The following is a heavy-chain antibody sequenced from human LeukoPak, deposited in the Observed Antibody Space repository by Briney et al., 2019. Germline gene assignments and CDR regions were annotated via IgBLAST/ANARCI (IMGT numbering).Heavy chain of an antibody. CDR2: SSGSGGST. D-gene: IGHD3-10*01. CDR1: GFTFSSYA. CDR3: AKDLRWFGELSYYAFDI. J-gene: IGHJ3*02. V-gene: IGHV3-23*01. Sequence: GGSLRLSCAASGFTFSSYAMSGLGQAPGKGLEWVSASSGSGGSTYYADSVKGRFTISRDNSKNTLYLQMNSLRAEDTAVYYCAKDLRWFGELSYYAFDIWGQGTMVTVSS.